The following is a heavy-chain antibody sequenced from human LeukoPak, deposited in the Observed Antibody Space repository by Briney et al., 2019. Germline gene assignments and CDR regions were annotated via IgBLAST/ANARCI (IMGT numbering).Heavy chain of an antibody. CDR3: AQDWWGSYLS. CDR2: IYGDGGTT. Sequence: PGGSLRLSCAASGFTLASYAMHRVRQAPGKGLEYVSLIYGDGGTTHYADSVKGRFSISRDNSKNSLYLQMNSLRTEDTAFYYCAQDWWGSYLSWGRGTLVTVSS. CDR1: GFTLASYA. D-gene: IGHD1-26*01. V-gene: IGHV3-43*02. J-gene: IGHJ4*02.